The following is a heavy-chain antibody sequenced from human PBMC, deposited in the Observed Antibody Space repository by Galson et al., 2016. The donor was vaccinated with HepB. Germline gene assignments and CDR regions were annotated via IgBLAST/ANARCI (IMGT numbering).Heavy chain of an antibody. CDR2: ISGGGGST. V-gene: IGHV3-23*01. J-gene: IGHJ4*02. CDR3: AKDGYTSSWYTFDY. D-gene: IGHD6-13*01. Sequence: SLRLSCAASGFTFNNYAMSWVRQAPGKGLEWVSAISGGGGSTHYADSVKGRFTISRDNSKNTLYLQMNSLRAEDTAVYYCAKDGYTSSWYTFDYWGQGTLVAVSS. CDR1: GFTFNNYA.